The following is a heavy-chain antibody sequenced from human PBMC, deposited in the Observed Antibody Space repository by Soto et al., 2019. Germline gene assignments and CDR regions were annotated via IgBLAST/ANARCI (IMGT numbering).Heavy chain of an antibody. Sequence: QLQLQESGSGLVKPSQTLSLTCAVSGGSISSGGYYWSWIRQPPGKVLEWIGYIYHSGSTYYNPYLTSRVTISVDRSKNQFSLKLSSVTAADTAVYYGARVPRPWGQGTMVTVSS. CDR1: GGSISSGGYY. J-gene: IGHJ5*02. CDR2: IYHSGST. CDR3: ARVPRP. V-gene: IGHV4-30-2*01.